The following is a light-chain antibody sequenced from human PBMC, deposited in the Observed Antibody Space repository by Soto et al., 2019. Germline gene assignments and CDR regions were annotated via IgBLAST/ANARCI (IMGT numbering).Light chain of an antibody. CDR2: DGN. J-gene: IGLJ1*01. Sequence: QSVLTQPPSVSGAPGQGVTISCTGSSSNIGAPYDVHWYQHLPGTAPKLLIYDGNNRPSGVPDRFSGSRSGTSASLAITGLQAKDEADYYCQSYDMSLNNHVFGTGTKLTVL. CDR1: SSNIGAPYD. V-gene: IGLV1-40*01. CDR3: QSYDMSLNNHV.